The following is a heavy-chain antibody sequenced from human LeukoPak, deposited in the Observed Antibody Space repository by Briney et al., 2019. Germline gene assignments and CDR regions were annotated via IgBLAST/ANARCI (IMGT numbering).Heavy chain of an antibody. V-gene: IGHV1-2*02. J-gene: IGHJ3*02. Sequence: ASVKVSCKASGYTFTDYYMHWVRQAPGQGLEWMGWINPNSGGTNYAQKFQGSVSMTRDTSISTVYMELSRLRSDDTAVYYCARAGVWDYDDSSGYHNAAFDIWGQGTMVTVSS. CDR2: INPNSGGT. CDR1: GYTFTDYY. D-gene: IGHD3-22*01. CDR3: ARAGVWDYDDSSGYHNAAFDI.